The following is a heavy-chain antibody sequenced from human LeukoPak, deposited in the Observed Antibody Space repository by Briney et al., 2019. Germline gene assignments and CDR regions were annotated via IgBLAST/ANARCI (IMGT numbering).Heavy chain of an antibody. Sequence: SETLSLTCTVSGGSIRSAGYYWSWIRQHPGKGLEWIGYIYYSGSTYYNPSLKSRVTISADTSKNQFSLKLSSVTAADTAVYYCARDAEYYYGSGSYSSGIDVWGQGTTVTVSS. CDR3: ARDAEYYYGSGSYSSGIDV. J-gene: IGHJ6*02. V-gene: IGHV4-31*03. D-gene: IGHD3-10*01. CDR1: GGSIRSAGYY. CDR2: IYYSGST.